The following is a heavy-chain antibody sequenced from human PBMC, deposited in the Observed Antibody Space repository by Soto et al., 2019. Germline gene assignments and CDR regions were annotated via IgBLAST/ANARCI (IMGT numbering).Heavy chain of an antibody. Sequence: EVQLVESGGGLVKPGGSLRLSCAASGFTFSSYSMNWVRQAPGKGLEWFSSIRSSSDYIFYADSVKGRFTISRDNAKNSLYLQMNSLRAEDTAVYYCARGGGYGSVYYFDSWGQGTLVTVSS. J-gene: IGHJ4*02. CDR3: ARGGGYGSVYYFDS. D-gene: IGHD3-10*01. CDR1: GFTFSSYS. CDR2: IRSSSDYI. V-gene: IGHV3-21*01.